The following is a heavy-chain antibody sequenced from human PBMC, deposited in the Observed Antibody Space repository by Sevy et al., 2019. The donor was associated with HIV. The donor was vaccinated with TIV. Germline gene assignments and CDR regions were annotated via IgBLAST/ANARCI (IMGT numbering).Heavy chain of an antibody. J-gene: IGHJ4*02. Sequence: GGSLRLSCAASGVIFSGSTMHWVRQASGKGLEWIGRIRFKANAYATAYDASVKGRFTISRDDSKNKAYLKMNSPKTADTDVYYCIRRVVAVAGDYFDYWGQGTLVTVSS. CDR1: GVIFSGST. CDR3: IRRVVAVAGDYFDY. V-gene: IGHV3-73*01. CDR2: IRFKANAYAT. D-gene: IGHD6-19*01.